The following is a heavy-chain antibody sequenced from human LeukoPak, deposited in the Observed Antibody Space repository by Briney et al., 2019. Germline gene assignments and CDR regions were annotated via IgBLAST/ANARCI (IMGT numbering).Heavy chain of an antibody. D-gene: IGHD3-10*01. Sequence: SETLSLTCAVYGGSFSGYYWSWIRQPPGKGLEWIGEINHSGSTNYNPSLKSRVTISVDTSKNQFSLKLSSVTAADTAVYYCATFGYYGSWRGQGTLVTVSS. CDR3: ATFGYYGSW. V-gene: IGHV4-34*01. CDR2: INHSGST. J-gene: IGHJ4*02. CDR1: GGSFSGYY.